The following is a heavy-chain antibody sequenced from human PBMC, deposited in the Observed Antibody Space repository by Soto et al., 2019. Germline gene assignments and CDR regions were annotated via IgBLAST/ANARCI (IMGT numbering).Heavy chain of an antibody. CDR3: AKGRGGSGSLTPRVDF. D-gene: IGHD3-10*01. CDR1: GFTFNNYA. V-gene: IGHV3-23*01. Sequence: EVQLLESGGGLVQPGGSLRLSCAASGFTFNNYAMSWVRQAPGKGLEWVSAISGGGDTTSYADSVKGRFTVSRDGSKNTLDLQMNSLRAEDTAVYYCAKGRGGSGSLTPRVDFWGQGTLVTVSS. J-gene: IGHJ4*02. CDR2: ISGGGDTT.